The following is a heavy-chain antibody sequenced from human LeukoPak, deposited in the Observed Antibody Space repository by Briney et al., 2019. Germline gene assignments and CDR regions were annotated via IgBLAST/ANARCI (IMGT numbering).Heavy chain of an antibody. CDR1: GFTFSSYE. Sequence: GGSLRLSCAASGFTFSSYEMNWVRQAPGKGLEWVSSISGSGGNTFYADSVRGRFTISRDNSKKTLYLQMNSLRVEDTAVYYCAKDPMDERGFDYWGQGTLVTVSA. CDR3: AKDPMDERGFDY. J-gene: IGHJ4*02. D-gene: IGHD1-1*01. CDR2: ISGSGGNT. V-gene: IGHV3-23*01.